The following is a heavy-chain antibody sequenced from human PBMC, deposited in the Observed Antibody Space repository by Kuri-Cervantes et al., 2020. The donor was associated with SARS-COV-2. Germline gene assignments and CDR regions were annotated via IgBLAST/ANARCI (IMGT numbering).Heavy chain of an antibody. D-gene: IGHD1-26*01. CDR1: GGSISSSSYY. CDR2: IYYSGST. V-gene: IGHV4-39*01. J-gene: IGHJ4*02. CDR3: ARHGSYGWELSPYYFDY. Sequence: GSLRLSCTVSGGSISSSSYYWGWIRQPPGKGLEWIGSIYYSGSTYHNPSLKSRVTISVDTSKNQFSLKLSSVTAADTAVYYCARHGSYGWELSPYYFDYWGQGALVTVSS.